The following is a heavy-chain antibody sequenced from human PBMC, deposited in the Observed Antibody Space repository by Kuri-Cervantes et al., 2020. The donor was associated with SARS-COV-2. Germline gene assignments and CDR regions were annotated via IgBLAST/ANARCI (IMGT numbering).Heavy chain of an antibody. CDR3: ARGHLAGGYYYYYMDV. CDR2: INSDGSST. J-gene: IGHJ6*03. D-gene: IGHD6-19*01. V-gene: IGHV3-74*01. CDR1: GFTFSSYW. Sequence: GGSLRLSCAPSGFTFSSYWMHWVRQAPGKGLVWVTRINSDGSSTSYADSVKGRFTISRDNAKNTLYLQMNSLRAEDTAVYYCARGHLAGGYYYYYMDVWGKGTTVTVSS.